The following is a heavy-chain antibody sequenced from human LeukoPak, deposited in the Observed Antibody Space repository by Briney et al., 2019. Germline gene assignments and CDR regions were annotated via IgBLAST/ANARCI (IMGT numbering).Heavy chain of an antibody. D-gene: IGHD6-19*01. J-gene: IGHJ4*02. V-gene: IGHV3-30*03. CDR2: ISYDGSNK. CDR1: GFTFSSYG. Sequence: PGGSLRLSCAASGFTFSSYGMHWVRQAPGKGLEWVAVISYDGSNKYYADSVKGRFTISRDNSKNTLYLQMNSLRAEDTAVYYCATPYSSGWHRYYFDYWGQGTLVTVSS. CDR3: ATPYSSGWHRYYFDY.